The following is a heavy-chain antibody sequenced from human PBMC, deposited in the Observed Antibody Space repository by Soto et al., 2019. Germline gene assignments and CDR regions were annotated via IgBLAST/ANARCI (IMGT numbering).Heavy chain of an antibody. CDR3: ARSMIVVVGDAFDI. D-gene: IGHD3-22*01. Sequence: GGSLILSCAASGFTFNTFALTWVRQAPGKGLEWVSSITVDGGSTYYVDSAKGRFTVSRDNSKNTLYLQMNSLRAEDTAVYYCARSMIVVVGDAFDIWGQGTMVTVSS. CDR1: GFTFNTFA. J-gene: IGHJ3*02. V-gene: IGHV3-23*01. CDR2: ITVDGGST.